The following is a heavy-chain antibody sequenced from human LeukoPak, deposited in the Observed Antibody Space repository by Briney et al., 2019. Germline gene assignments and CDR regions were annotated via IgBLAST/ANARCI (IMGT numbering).Heavy chain of an antibody. D-gene: IGHD3-22*01. CDR3: ARDSFDSSGFDY. J-gene: IGHJ4*02. CDR1: GGSISRGGYY. CDR2: IYYSGST. V-gene: IGHV4-31*03. Sequence: PSQTLSLTCTVSGGSISRGGYYWSWIRQHPGKGLEWIGYIYYSGSTYYNPSLESRVTISVDTSKNQFSLKLSSVTAADTAVYYCARDSFDSSGFDYWGQGTLVTVSS.